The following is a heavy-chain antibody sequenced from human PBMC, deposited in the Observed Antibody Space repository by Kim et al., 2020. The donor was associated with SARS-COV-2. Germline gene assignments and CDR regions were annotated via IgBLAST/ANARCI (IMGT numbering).Heavy chain of an antibody. J-gene: IGHJ2*01. D-gene: IGHD2-2*01. CDR2: IYWDDDK. V-gene: IGHV2-5*02. Sequence: SGPTLVNPTQTLTLTCTFSGFSLSTSGVGVGWIRQPPGKALEWLALIYWDDDKRYSPSLKSRLTITKDTSKNQVVLTMTNMDPVDTATYYCAHSDGPGCSSTSSSYWYFDRWGRRTLVTVSS. CDR3: AHSDGPGCSSTSSSYWYFDR. CDR1: GFSLSTSGVG.